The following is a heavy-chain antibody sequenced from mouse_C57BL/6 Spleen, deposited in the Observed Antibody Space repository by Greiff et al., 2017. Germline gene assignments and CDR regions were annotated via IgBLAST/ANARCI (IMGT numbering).Heavy chain of an antibody. CDR3: ARENYYGSSYRYFEV. J-gene: IGHJ1*03. Sequence: VQLQQPGAELVKPGASVKMSCKASGYTFTSYWITWVKQRPGQGLEWIGDIYPGSGSTNYNEKFKSKATRTVDTSSSTAYMQLSSLTSEDSAVYYCARENYYGSSYRYFEVWGTGTTVTVSS. D-gene: IGHD1-1*01. V-gene: IGHV1-55*01. CDR1: GYTFTSYW. CDR2: IYPGSGST.